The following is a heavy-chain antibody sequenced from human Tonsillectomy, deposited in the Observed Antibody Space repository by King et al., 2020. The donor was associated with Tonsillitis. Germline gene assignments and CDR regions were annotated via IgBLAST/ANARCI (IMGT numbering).Heavy chain of an antibody. CDR1: GFTFSSYG. V-gene: IGHV3-30*18. J-gene: IGHJ4*02. CDR3: AKEEVGFDY. CDR2: IAYDGSNK. Sequence: VQLVESGGGVVQPGRSLRLSCAASGFTFSSYGMHWGRQAPGKGLEWVVVIAYDGSNKKYADSVKGRFTIPRDNSKNTLYLQMNSLRVEDTAVYYCAKEEVGFDYWGQGTLVTVSS.